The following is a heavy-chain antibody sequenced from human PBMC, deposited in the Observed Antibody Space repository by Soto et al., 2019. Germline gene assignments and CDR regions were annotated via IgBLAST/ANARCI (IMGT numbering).Heavy chain of an antibody. J-gene: IGHJ4*02. V-gene: IGHV3-9*01. CDR1: GFTFDDYA. CDR3: AKDINYDSSGYLDX. D-gene: IGHD3-22*01. CDR2: ISWNSASI. Sequence: PGGSLRLSCAASGFTFDDYAMHWVRQPPGKGLEWVSGISWNSASIVYADSVKGRFTTSRDNAKNYLYLQMNSLRAEDTALYYCAKDINYDSSGYLDXWGQGTLVTVS.